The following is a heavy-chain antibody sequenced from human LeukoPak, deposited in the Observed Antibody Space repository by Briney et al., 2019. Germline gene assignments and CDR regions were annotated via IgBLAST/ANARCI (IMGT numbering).Heavy chain of an antibody. CDR2: ISGSGVST. CDR3: AKARGYCGGTSCYDYYMDV. J-gene: IGHJ6*03. D-gene: IGHD2-2*01. Sequence: GGSLRLSCEASGFTFSNYAMSWVRQAPGKGLEWVSAISGSGVSTYYTDSVKGRFTFSRDNSKNTLYLQMNSLRAEDTAVYYCAKARGYCGGTSCYDYYMDVWGKGTTVTVSS. V-gene: IGHV3-23*01. CDR1: GFTFSNYA.